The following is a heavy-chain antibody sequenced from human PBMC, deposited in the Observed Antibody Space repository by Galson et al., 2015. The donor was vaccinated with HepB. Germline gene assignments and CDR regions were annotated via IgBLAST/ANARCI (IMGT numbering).Heavy chain of an antibody. J-gene: IGHJ3*02. V-gene: IGHV1-69*13. CDR3: ARDTYYYDSSGYQPMYDAFDI. Sequence: SVKVSCKASGGTFSSYAISWVRQAPGQGLEWMGGIIPIFGTANYAQKFQGRVTITADESTSTAYMELSSLRSEDTAVYYCARDTYYYDSSGYQPMYDAFDIWGQGTMVTVSS. CDR1: GGTFSSYA. D-gene: IGHD3-22*01. CDR2: IIPIFGTA.